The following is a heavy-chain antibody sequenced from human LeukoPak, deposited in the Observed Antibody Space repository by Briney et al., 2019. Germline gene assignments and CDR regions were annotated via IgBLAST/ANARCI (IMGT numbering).Heavy chain of an antibody. Sequence: GASVKVSCKASGYTFTSYDINWVRQATGQGLEWMGWMNPNSGNTGYAQKFQGRVTMTRNTSISTAYMELSSLRSEDTAVYYCARELRYYYGSGSYYRSVGYWGQGTLVTVSS. CDR2: MNPNSGNT. CDR3: ARELRYYYGSGSYYRSVGY. CDR1: GYTFTSYD. D-gene: IGHD3-10*01. J-gene: IGHJ4*02. V-gene: IGHV1-8*01.